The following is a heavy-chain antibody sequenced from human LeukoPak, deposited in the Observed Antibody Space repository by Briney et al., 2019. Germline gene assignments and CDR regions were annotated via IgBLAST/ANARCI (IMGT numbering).Heavy chain of an antibody. CDR3: ARHFDWLLSPYFDY. Sequence: GGSLRLSCEASGFTFSSYWMHWVRQAPGKGLVWVSRIKSDGSSTSYADSVKGRFTISRDNSKNTLYLQMNILRADDTAVFYCARHFDWLLSPYFDYWGQGTLVTVSS. CDR1: GFTFSSYW. J-gene: IGHJ4*02. D-gene: IGHD3-9*01. CDR2: IKSDGSST. V-gene: IGHV3-74*01.